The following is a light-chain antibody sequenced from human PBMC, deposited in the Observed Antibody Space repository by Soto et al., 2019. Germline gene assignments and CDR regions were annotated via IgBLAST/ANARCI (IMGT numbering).Light chain of an antibody. CDR2: DDA. J-gene: IGLJ2*01. CDR3: QVGEVSHDHHL. CDR1: NIGTKT. V-gene: IGLV3-21*02. Sequence: SYVLTQPPSVSVAPGQTASIPCGGNNIGTKTVHWYQQKPGQAPMLVVYDDADRPSGIPERFSGSNSGNTATLTITRVEAGDEAAYYCQVGEVSHDHHLFGGGTKLTVL.